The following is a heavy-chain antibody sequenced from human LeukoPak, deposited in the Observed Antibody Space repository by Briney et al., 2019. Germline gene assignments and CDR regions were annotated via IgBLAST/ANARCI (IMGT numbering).Heavy chain of an antibody. V-gene: IGHV1-69*05. Sequence: SVKVSCKASGGTFSSYAISWVRQAPGQGLEWMGGIIPIFGTANYAQKFQGRVTITTDESTSTAYMELSSLRSEDTAVYYCARGFGGRWYFDLWGRGTLVTVSS. CDR3: ARGFGGRWYFDL. CDR2: IIPIFGTA. CDR1: GGTFSSYA. D-gene: IGHD3-10*01. J-gene: IGHJ2*01.